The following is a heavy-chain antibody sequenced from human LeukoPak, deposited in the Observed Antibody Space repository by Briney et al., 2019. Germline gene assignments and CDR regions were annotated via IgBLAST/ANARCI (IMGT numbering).Heavy chain of an antibody. Sequence: GASVKVSCKASGYTFTGYYMRWVRQAPGQGLEWMGWINPNSGGTNYAQKFQGRVTMTRDTSISTAYMELSRLRSDDTAVYYCARVLEVPVAYYYYYGMDVWGQGTTVTVSS. CDR3: ARVLEVPVAYYYYYGMDV. V-gene: IGHV1-2*02. J-gene: IGHJ6*02. CDR2: INPNSGGT. CDR1: GYTFTGYY. D-gene: IGHD4-23*01.